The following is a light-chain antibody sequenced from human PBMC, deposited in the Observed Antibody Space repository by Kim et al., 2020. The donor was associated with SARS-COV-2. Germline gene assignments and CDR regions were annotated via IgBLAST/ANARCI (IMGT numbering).Light chain of an antibody. CDR3: QQSYSIPWT. CDR2: TAS. CDR1: QTIRSY. J-gene: IGKJ1*01. V-gene: IGKV1-39*01. Sequence: ASVGDRVTITCRASQTIRSYLNWFQQKPGEAPELLIYTASSLQSGVPSRFSGSGSGTDFTLTISSLRPEDFATYYCQQSYSIPWTFGQGTKVDIK.